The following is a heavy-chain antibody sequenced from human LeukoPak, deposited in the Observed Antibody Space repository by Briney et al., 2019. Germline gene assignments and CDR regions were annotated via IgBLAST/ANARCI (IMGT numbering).Heavy chain of an antibody. V-gene: IGHV3-30-3*01. Sequence: GGSLRLSCAASGFTFSSYAMHWVRQAPGKGLEWVAVISYDGSNKYYADSVKGRFTISRDNSKNTLYLQMNSLRAEDTAVYYCASNLAARPHWGQGTLVTVSS. CDR1: GFTFSSYA. CDR3: ASNLAARPH. D-gene: IGHD6-6*01. CDR2: ISYDGSNK. J-gene: IGHJ4*02.